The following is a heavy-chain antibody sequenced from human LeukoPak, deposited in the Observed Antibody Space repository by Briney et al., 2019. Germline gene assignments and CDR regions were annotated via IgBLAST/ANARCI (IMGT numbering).Heavy chain of an antibody. CDR3: ARARYYYGSGSKYYFDS. J-gene: IGHJ4*02. Sequence: SETLSLTCTVSRGSIRSGDYYWSWIRQPPGKGLEWIGYIYSSGVTYYNPSLRSRVTISLDTSKNQFSLKLSSVTAADTAVYYCARARYYYGSGSKYYFDSWGQGTLVTVSS. D-gene: IGHD3-10*01. CDR2: IYSSGVT. V-gene: IGHV4-30-4*01. CDR1: RGSIRSGDYY.